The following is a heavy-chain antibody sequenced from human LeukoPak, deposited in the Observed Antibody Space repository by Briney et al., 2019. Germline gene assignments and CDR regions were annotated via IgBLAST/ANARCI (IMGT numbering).Heavy chain of an antibody. Sequence: KSGESLKISCKCSEYRFATYWIGWVRQMPGQGLEWMGIIFPGDSDTRYSPSFQGQVTISADKSISTAYLQWSSLKASDTAIYYCASEYCSGGNCYFDYWGQGTLVTVSS. V-gene: IGHV5-51*01. D-gene: IGHD2-15*01. J-gene: IGHJ4*02. CDR2: IFPGDSDT. CDR3: ASEYCSGGNCYFDY. CDR1: EYRFATYW.